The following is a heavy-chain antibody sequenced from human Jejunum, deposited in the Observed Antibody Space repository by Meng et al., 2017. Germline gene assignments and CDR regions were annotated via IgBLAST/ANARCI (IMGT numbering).Heavy chain of an antibody. CDR1: GGTFSTYA. CDR3: ARPNSGSNTYYFDY. D-gene: IGHD4-23*01. Sequence: QVQLVQAGAEVRKPGSSVKFSCKASGGTFSTYAITWVRQAPGHGLEWMGGIIPIFGTANYAQKFQGRVTITADESTSTAYMEFSGLRSEDTAVYYCARPNSGSNTYYFDYWGQGTLVTVSS. CDR2: IIPIFGTA. V-gene: IGHV1-69*01. J-gene: IGHJ4*02.